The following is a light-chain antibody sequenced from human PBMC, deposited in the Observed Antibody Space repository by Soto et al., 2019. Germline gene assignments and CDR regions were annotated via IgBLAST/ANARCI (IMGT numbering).Light chain of an antibody. CDR3: SSYTTTSTKV. CDR1: NTDVGAFNS. Sequence: QSVLTQPASVSGSPGQSITISCTGSNTDVGAFNSVSWYQQVPGKVPKLLIYGVTDRPSGISHRLSGSKSGYTASLTISGLRAEDEADFYCSSYTTTSTKVFGSGTKLTVL. CDR2: GVT. V-gene: IGLV2-14*01. J-gene: IGLJ1*01.